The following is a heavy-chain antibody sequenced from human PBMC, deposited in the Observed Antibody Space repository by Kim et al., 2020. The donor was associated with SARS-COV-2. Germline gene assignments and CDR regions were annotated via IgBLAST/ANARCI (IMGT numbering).Heavy chain of an antibody. CDR1: GGSISSYY. D-gene: IGHD1-26*01. Sequence: SETLSLTCTVSGGSISSYYWSWIRQPPGKGLEWIGYIYYSGSTNYNPSLKSRVTISVDTSKNQFSLKLSSVTAADTAVYYCARDHFLGGAAFDIWGQGTMVTVSS. CDR2: IYYSGST. J-gene: IGHJ3*02. CDR3: ARDHFLGGAAFDI. V-gene: IGHV4-59*01.